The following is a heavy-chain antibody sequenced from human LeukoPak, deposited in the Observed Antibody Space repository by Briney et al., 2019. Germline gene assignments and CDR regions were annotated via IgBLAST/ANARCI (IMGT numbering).Heavy chain of an antibody. CDR2: ISSSGSII. Sequence: GGSLRLSCAASGFTFSDYYMSWIRQAPGKGLEWVSYISSSGSIIYYADSVKGRFTISRDNAKNSLYLQMNSLRAEDTAVYYCAREGDGYKNPYYYYYMDVWGKGTTVTVSS. J-gene: IGHJ6*03. CDR3: AREGDGYKNPYYYYYMDV. D-gene: IGHD5-24*01. V-gene: IGHV3-11*04. CDR1: GFTFSDYY.